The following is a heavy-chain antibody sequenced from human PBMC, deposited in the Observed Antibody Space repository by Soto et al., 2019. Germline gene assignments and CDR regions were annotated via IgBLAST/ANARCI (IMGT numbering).Heavy chain of an antibody. Sequence: QVQLVQSGAEVKKPGASVKVSCKASGYTFTSYDINWVRQATGQGLEWMGWMNPNSGNTGYAQKFQGRVTMTRNTSISTAYMELSSLRSEDTAVYYCARCGTMIVVETAASDYWGQGTLVTVSS. J-gene: IGHJ4*02. CDR2: MNPNSGNT. CDR1: GYTFTSYD. D-gene: IGHD3-22*01. CDR3: ARCGTMIVVETAASDY. V-gene: IGHV1-8*01.